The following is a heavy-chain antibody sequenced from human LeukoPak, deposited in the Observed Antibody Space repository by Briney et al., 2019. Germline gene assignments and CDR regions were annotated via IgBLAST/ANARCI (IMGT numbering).Heavy chain of an antibody. CDR3: ARDVYSYDSY. V-gene: IGHV3-48*03. CDR1: GFTFSSYE. D-gene: IGHD5-18*01. J-gene: IGHJ4*02. CDR2: ISSSGSTI. Sequence: GGSLRLSCAASGFTFSSYEMNWVRQAPGKGLEWVSYISSSGSTIYYADSVKGRLTISRDNAKNSLYLQMNSLRAEDTAVYYCARDVYSYDSYWGQGTLVTVSS.